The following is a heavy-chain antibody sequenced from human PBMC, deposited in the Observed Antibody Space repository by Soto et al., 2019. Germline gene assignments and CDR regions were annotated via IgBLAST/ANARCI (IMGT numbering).Heavy chain of an antibody. CDR3: ARVLNCRGGRCPSPWSHP. Sequence: PSETLSLTCTVSGGSISSGGCYWSWIRQHPGKGLEWIGYIYYSGSTYYNPSLKSRVTISVDTSKNQFSLKLSSVTAADTAVYYGARVLNCRGGRCPSPWSHPWGTAPLLPVSS. D-gene: IGHD2-15*01. CDR2: IYYSGST. V-gene: IGHV4-31*03. CDR1: GGSISSGGCY. J-gene: IGHJ5*02.